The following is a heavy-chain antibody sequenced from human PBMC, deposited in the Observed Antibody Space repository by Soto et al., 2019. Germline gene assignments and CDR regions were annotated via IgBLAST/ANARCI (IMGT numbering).Heavy chain of an antibody. J-gene: IGHJ3*01. V-gene: IGHV3-30-3*01. CDR3: ATITVVRGVTYDAFDF. CDR1: GFTFSAYA. Sequence: GGSLKLSCAASGFTFSAYAMHWVRQAPGKGLEWVAVISYDGTNNYYADSVKGRFTISRDNSKNTLFLQMNSLRSEDTAVYYCATITVVRGVTYDAFDFWGQGTMVTVSS. CDR2: ISYDGTNN. D-gene: IGHD3-10*01.